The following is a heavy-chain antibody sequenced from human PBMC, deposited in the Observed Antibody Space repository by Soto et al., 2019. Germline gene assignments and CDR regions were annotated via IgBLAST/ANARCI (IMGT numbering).Heavy chain of an antibody. V-gene: IGHV3-9*01. CDR1: GFTFDDYA. D-gene: IGHD3-10*01. Sequence: EVQLVESGGGLVQPGRSLRLSCAASGFTFDDYAMHWVRQAPGKGLEWVSGISWNSGSIGYADSVKGRFTISRDNAKNSLYLQMNSLRAEDTALYYCAKDPKITMVRGAAFDYWGQGTLVTVSS. CDR3: AKDPKITMVRGAAFDY. J-gene: IGHJ4*02. CDR2: ISWNSGSI.